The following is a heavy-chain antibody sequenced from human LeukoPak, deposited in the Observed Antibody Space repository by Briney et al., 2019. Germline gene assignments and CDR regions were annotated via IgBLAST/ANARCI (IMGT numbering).Heavy chain of an antibody. D-gene: IGHD2-15*01. J-gene: IGHJ3*02. V-gene: IGHV3-30*04. Sequence: GGSLRLSCAASGFTFSSYAMHWVRQAPGKGLEWVAVISYDGSNKYYADSVKGQFTISRDNSKNTLYLQMNSLRAEDTAVYYCAKSARGYCSGGSCYDAFDIWGQGTMVTVSS. CDR1: GFTFSSYA. CDR3: AKSARGYCSGGSCYDAFDI. CDR2: ISYDGSNK.